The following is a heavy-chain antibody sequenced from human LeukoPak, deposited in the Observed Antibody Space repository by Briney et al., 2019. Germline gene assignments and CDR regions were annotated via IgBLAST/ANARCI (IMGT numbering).Heavy chain of an antibody. Sequence: GGSLRLSCAASGFTFSSYSMNRVRQAPGKGLEWVSSISSSSSYIYYADSVKGRFAISRDNAKKSLYLHMNSLRAEDTAVYYCARDPPILTGPYYYYMDVWGKGTTVTISS. D-gene: IGHD3-9*01. J-gene: IGHJ6*03. CDR3: ARDPPILTGPYYYYMDV. CDR1: GFTFSSYS. CDR2: ISSSSSYI. V-gene: IGHV3-21*01.